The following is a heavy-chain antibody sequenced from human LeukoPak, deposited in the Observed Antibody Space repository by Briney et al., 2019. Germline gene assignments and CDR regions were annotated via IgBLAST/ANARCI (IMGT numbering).Heavy chain of an antibody. V-gene: IGHV4-59*01. D-gene: IGHD3-22*01. Sequence: SETLSLTCTVSGGSISSYYWSWIRQPPGKGLEWIGYIYYSGSTNYNPSLKSRVTISVDTSKNQFSLKLSSVTAADTAVYYCARRGGDDSSGSLAFDIWGQGTMVTVSS. CDR3: ARRGGDDSSGSLAFDI. J-gene: IGHJ3*02. CDR1: GGSISSYY. CDR2: IYYSGST.